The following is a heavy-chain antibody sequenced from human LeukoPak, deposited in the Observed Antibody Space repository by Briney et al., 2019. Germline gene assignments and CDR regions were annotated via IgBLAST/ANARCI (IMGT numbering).Heavy chain of an antibody. CDR1: GFTFSNYG. V-gene: IGHV3-23*01. D-gene: IGHD5-12*01. CDR3: AKATRSGYVGEYYFDY. J-gene: IGHJ4*02. CDR2: ISADGGST. Sequence: SGGSLRLSCVGSGFTFSNYGMSWVRQAPGKGLECVSTISADGGSTYYPDSVKGRFTISRDNSKNTLYMQMNSLRVEDTAVYYCAKATRSGYVGEYYFDYWGQGTLVTVSS.